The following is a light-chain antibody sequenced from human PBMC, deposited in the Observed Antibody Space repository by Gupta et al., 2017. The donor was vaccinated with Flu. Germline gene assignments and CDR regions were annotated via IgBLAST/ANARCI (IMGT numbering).Light chain of an antibody. CDR1: NSDVGGYNY. CDR3: CSYGGKDNYV. V-gene: IGLV2-11*01. CDR2: NVS. J-gene: IGLJ1*01. Sequence: QSALTQPRSVSGSPGQSVTISCTGTNSDVGGYNYVFWYQHHPGKAPKLVIYNVSRRPSGVPDRFSASKSGDTASLTISGLQAEDEADYYCCSYGGKDNYVFGTGTKVTVL.